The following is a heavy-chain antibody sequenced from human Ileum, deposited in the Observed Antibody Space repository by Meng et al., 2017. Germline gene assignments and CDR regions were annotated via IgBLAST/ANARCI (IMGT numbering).Heavy chain of an antibody. D-gene: IGHD6-19*01. V-gene: IGHV4-4*02. J-gene: IGHJ4*02. Sequence: EAGPGLGHLLKTLSLLCFVSGASISSGNWWSWVRQPPGKGLEWIGEMYHSGTTNYNPSLKSRVTISLDTSKNQLSLKLTSVTAADTAVYYCARHIGVPGTRGFDYWGQGTLVTVSS. CDR2: MYHSGTT. CDR1: GASISSGNW. CDR3: ARHIGVPGTRGFDY.